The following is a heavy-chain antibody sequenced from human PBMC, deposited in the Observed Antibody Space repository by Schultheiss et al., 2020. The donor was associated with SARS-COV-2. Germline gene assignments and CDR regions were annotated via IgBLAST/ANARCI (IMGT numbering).Heavy chain of an antibody. J-gene: IGHJ4*02. D-gene: IGHD1-26*01. CDR2: IYTSGST. Sequence: SQTLSLTCTVSGGSISSYYWSWIRQPAGKGLEWIGRIYTSGSTNYNPSLKSRVTISVDTSKNQFSLKLSSVTAADTAVYYCARHFGRYSGSYYVYYWGQGTLGTVSS. V-gene: IGHV4-4*07. CDR1: GGSISSYY. CDR3: ARHFGRYSGSYYVYY.